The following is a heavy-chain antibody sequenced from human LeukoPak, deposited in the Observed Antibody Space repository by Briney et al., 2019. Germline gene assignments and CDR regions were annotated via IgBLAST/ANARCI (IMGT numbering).Heavy chain of an antibody. CDR2: IYYSGST. D-gene: IGHD3-16*01. CDR3: ARDPHGGGLGDGFDI. Sequence: SETLSLTCTVSGGSISSYYWSWIRQPPGKGLEWIGYIYYSGSTTYNPSLKSRVTISVDTSKNQFSLKLSSVTAADTAVYYCARDPHGGGLGDGFDIWGQGTMVTVSS. CDR1: GGSISSYY. V-gene: IGHV4-59*12. J-gene: IGHJ3*02.